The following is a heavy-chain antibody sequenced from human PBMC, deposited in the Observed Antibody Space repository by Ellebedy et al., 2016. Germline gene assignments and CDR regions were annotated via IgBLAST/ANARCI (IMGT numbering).Heavy chain of an antibody. CDR3: ARETLDSTSAGWNLEL. Sequence: GGSLRLXXAASGFTFSSYSMNWVRQAPGKGLEWVSYISSSSSTIYYADSVKGRFTISRDNAKNSLYLQMNSLRAEDTAVYYCARETLDSTSAGWNLELWGRGTLVTVSS. CDR2: ISSSSSTI. CDR1: GFTFSSYS. V-gene: IGHV3-48*01. J-gene: IGHJ2*01. D-gene: IGHD6-6*01.